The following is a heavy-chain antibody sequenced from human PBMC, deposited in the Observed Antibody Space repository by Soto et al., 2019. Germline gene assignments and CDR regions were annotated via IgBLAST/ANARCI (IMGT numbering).Heavy chain of an antibody. CDR2: IYPGDSGDSET. V-gene: IGHV5-51*01. D-gene: IGHD5-18*01. CDR3: AADTARTYYYYGMDV. J-gene: IGHJ6*02. Sequence: LTISCKGSGYSLTSYWIGWVRQMPGKGLEWMGIIYPGDSGDSETKYSPSFQGQVTISVDKSISTAYLQWSSLKASDTAMYYCAADTARTYYYYGMDVWGQGTTVTVS. CDR1: GYSLTSYW.